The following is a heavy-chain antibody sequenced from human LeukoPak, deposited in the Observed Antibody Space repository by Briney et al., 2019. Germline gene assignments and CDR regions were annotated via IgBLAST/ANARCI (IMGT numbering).Heavy chain of an antibody. CDR1: GGSISSSSYY. V-gene: IGHV4-39*01. J-gene: IGHJ4*02. CDR3: ARTPRDGYNSPYFDY. CDR2: IYYSGNT. D-gene: IGHD5-24*01. Sequence: SETLSLTCSVSGGSISSSSYYWGWIRQPPGKGLEWIGSIYYSGNTYYNPSLKSRVTISVDTSKNQFSLKLSSMTAAGTAVYYCARTPRDGYNSPYFDYWGQGTLVTVSS.